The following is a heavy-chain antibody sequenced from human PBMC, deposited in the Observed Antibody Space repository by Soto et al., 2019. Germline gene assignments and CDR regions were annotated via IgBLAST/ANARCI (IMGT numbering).Heavy chain of an antibody. Sequence: PGGSLRLSCAASGFTFSSYGMSWVRQAPGKGLEWASSISGSGGNTYYADSVKGRFTISRDNSKNTLYLQMSSLRAEDTAVYYCANRNDYGSGSYFPFDHWGQGTLVTVSS. CDR3: ANRNDYGSGSYFPFDH. V-gene: IGHV3-23*01. CDR1: GFTFSSYG. CDR2: ISGSGGNT. D-gene: IGHD3-10*01. J-gene: IGHJ4*02.